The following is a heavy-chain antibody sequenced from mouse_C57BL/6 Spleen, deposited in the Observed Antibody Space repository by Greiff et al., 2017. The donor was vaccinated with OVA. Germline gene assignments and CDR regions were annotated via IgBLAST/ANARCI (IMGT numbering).Heavy chain of an antibody. CDR2: INPSNGGT. J-gene: IGHJ3*01. CDR1: GYTFTSYW. CDR3: ARPPIYYDYDVGAY. D-gene: IGHD2-4*01. V-gene: IGHV1-53*01. Sequence: QVQLQQPGTELVKPGASVKLSCKASGYTFTSYWMHWVKQRPGQGLEWIGNINPSNGGTNYNEKFKSKATLPVDKSSSTAYMQLSSLTSEDSAVYYGARPPIYYDYDVGAYWGQGTLVTVSA.